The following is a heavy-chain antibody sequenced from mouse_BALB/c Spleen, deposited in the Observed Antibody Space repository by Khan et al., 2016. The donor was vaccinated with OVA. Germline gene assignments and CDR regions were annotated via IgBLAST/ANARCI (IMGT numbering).Heavy chain of an antibody. CDR2: ILPGSGRN. J-gene: IGHJ3*01. Sequence: QVRLQQSGAELMKPGASVKISCKATGNTFSSYWIEWVKQRPGHGLEWIGEILPGSGRNNYNEKFKGKATFTADTSSNTAYMQLSNLTSDDSAVYYCARGNYYGSSSWFGYWGQGTLVTVSA. V-gene: IGHV1-9*01. CDR3: ARGNYYGSSSWFGY. D-gene: IGHD1-1*01. CDR1: GNTFSSYW.